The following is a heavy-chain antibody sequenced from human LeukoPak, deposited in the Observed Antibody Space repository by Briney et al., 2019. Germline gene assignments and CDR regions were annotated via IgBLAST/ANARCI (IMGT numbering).Heavy chain of an antibody. V-gene: IGHV1-2*02. CDR3: AKALPTYYYDSSGHDAFDI. CDR1: GYTFTSYD. CDR2: INPNSGGT. D-gene: IGHD3-22*01. J-gene: IGHJ3*02. Sequence: GASVKVSCKASGYTFTSYDINWVRQATGQGLEWMGWINPNSGGTNYAQKFQGRVTMTRDTSISTAYMELSRLRSDDTAVYYCAKALPTYYYDSSGHDAFDIWGQGTMVTVSS.